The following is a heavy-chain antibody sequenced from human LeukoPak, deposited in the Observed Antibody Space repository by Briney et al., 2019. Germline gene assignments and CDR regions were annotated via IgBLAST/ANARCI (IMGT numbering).Heavy chain of an antibody. CDR3: ARDRSIAAADWEYYYYMDV. Sequence: ASVKVSCKASGYTFTGYYMHWVRQAPGQGLEWMGWINPNSGGTNYAQKFQGRVTMTRDTSISTAYMGLSRLRSDDTAVYYCARDRSIAAADWEYYYYMDVWGKGTTVTVSS. J-gene: IGHJ6*03. D-gene: IGHD6-13*01. V-gene: IGHV1-2*02. CDR1: GYTFTGYY. CDR2: INPNSGGT.